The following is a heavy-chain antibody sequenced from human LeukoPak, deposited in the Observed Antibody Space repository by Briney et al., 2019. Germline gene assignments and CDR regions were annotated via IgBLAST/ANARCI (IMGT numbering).Heavy chain of an antibody. CDR1: GSSLSTREVG. CDR3: AHTAYGDYSDDAFDI. D-gene: IGHD4-17*01. J-gene: IGHJ3*02. Sequence: SGPTLVTPTQTLTLTCTFSGSSLSTREVGVGWIRQPSGKALEWPALIYWDDDKRYSPSLKSRLTITKDTSKNQVVLTMTNMDPVDTATYYCAHTAYGDYSDDAFDIWGQGTMVTVSS. V-gene: IGHV2-5*02. CDR2: IYWDDDK.